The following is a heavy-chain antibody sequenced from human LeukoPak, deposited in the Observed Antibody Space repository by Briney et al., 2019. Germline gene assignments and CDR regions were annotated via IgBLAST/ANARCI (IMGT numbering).Heavy chain of an antibody. CDR1: GGSISSSSYY. CDR2: IYYSGST. Sequence: PSETLSLTCTVSGGSISSSSYYWGWIRQPPGKGLEWIGSIYYSGSTYYNPSLKSRVTISVDTSKNQFSLKLSSVTAADTAVYYCARLSSFDYWGQGTLVTVSP. J-gene: IGHJ4*02. CDR3: ARLSSFDY. V-gene: IGHV4-39*01.